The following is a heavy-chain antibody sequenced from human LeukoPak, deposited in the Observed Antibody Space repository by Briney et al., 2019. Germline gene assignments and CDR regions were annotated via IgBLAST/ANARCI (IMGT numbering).Heavy chain of an antibody. J-gene: IGHJ3*02. D-gene: IGHD5-18*01. CDR1: GGSISGGGYY. V-gene: IGHV4-31*03. CDR2: IYYSGST. Sequence: PSETVSLTCTVSGGSISGGGYYWSWIRQHTGKGLEWIGYIYYSGSTYYNPSLKSRVTISVDTSKNQFSLKLSSVTAADTAVYYCARGKSGYSYGSAFDIWGQGTIVTVSS. CDR3: ARGKSGYSYGSAFDI.